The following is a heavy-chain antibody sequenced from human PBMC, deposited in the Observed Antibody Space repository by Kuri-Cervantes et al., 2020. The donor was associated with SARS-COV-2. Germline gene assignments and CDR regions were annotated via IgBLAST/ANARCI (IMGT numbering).Heavy chain of an antibody. D-gene: IGHD2-8*01. CDR1: GGSISSGSYY. Sequence: SETLSLTCTVSGGSISSGSYYWSWIRQPPGKGLEWIGYIYYSGSTNYNPSLKSRVTISVGTSKNQFSLKLSSVTAADTAVYYCAREGLMGTMDYWGQGTLVTVSS. CDR2: IYYSGST. CDR3: AREGLMGTMDY. J-gene: IGHJ4*02. V-gene: IGHV4-61*01.